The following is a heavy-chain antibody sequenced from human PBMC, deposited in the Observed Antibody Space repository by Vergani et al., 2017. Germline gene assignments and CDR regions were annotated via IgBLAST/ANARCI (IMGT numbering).Heavy chain of an antibody. J-gene: IGHJ3*02. CDR2: IYYSGRT. V-gene: IGHV4-39*07. CDR1: GGSISSSSYY. CDR3: ARVRSRYGSGLVAFDI. Sequence: QLQLQESGPGLVKPSETLSLICTVSGGSISSSSYYWGWIRQPPGKGLEWIGSIYYSGRTYYNPSLKSRVTISVDTSKNQFSLKLSSVTAADTAVYYCARVRSRYGSGLVAFDIWGQGTMVTVSS. D-gene: IGHD3-10*01.